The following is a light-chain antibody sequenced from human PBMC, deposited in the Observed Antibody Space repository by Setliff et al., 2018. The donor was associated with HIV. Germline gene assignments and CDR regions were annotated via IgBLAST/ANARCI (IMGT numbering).Light chain of an antibody. CDR2: EVS. V-gene: IGLV2-14*01. Sequence: QSVLTQPASVSGPPGQSITISCTGTSSDVGTYNYVSWHQQHPGKAPKLMIYEVSNRPSGVSNRFSGSKSGNTASLTISGLQAEDEADYYCSSYTSNNLYVFGTGTKVTVL. J-gene: IGLJ1*01. CDR3: SSYTSNNLYV. CDR1: SSDVGTYNY.